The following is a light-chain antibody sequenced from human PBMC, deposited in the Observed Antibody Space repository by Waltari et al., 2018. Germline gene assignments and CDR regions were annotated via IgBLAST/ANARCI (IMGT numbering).Light chain of an antibody. V-gene: IGKV1-12*01. CDR2: AAS. CDR3: QEANSFPRAT. J-gene: IGKJ4*01. Sequence: DIQLTQSPSSVSASVGDTVTIACRASQAISNKLAWYQQRAGKAPKLLIFAASTLQGGVPSRFSGSGSGTEFTLTINSLQPEDFATYYCQEANSFPRATFGGGTKVEIK. CDR1: QAISNK.